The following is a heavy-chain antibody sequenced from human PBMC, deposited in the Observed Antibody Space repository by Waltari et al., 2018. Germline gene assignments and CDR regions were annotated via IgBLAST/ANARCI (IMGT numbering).Heavy chain of an antibody. Sequence: QVQLVQSGAEVKKPGSSVKVSCKASGGTFSSYAISWVRQAPGQGLEWMGGIIPILGTANYAQKFQGRVTITADESTSTAYMELSSLRSEDTAVYYCARDLGDYGDYVRYFQHWGQGTLVTVSS. CDR3: ARDLGDYGDYVRYFQH. D-gene: IGHD4-17*01. CDR1: GGTFSSYA. CDR2: IIPILGTA. J-gene: IGHJ1*01. V-gene: IGHV1-69*13.